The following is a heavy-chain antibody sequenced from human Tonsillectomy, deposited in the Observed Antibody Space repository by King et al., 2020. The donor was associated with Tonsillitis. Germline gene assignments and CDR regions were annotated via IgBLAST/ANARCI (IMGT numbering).Heavy chain of an antibody. CDR1: AFTFSTSW. Sequence: VQLVESGGGLVQPGGSLRLSCAASAFTFSTSWMTWLRQSPGKGLEWLATVNGDGSQRGYLDSVRGRFTISRDNAESSVYLQMDTLRAEDTAIYYCARDHGYSFFDIWGQGTVVTVSS. J-gene: IGHJ3*02. CDR2: VNGDGSQR. D-gene: IGHD2-2*03. V-gene: IGHV3-7*01. CDR3: ARDHGYSFFDI.